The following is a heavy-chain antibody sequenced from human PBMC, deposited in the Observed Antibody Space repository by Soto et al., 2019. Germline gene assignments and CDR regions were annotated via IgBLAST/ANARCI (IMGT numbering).Heavy chain of an antibody. CDR1: GGSISTSDYS. CDR3: AREMTIFGVAPGGGVDV. D-gene: IGHD3-3*01. CDR2: IYQTGRT. V-gene: IGHV4-30-2*01. Sequence: QLQLQESGSGLVQPSQTLSLTCTASGGSISTSDYSWTWIRQPPGGGLEWIGSIYQTGRTYVIPSLKSRVTMSHDKSKNQFSLNLTSVTAADTALYYCAREMTIFGVAPGGGVDVWGQGTTVTVSS. J-gene: IGHJ6*02.